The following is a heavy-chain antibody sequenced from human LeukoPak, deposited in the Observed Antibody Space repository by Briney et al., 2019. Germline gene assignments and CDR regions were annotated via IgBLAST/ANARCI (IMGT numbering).Heavy chain of an antibody. CDR3: AKEGGSNSYGGFDY. V-gene: IGHV3-21*04. CDR2: ISSSSSYI. Sequence: GGSLRLSCAASGFTFSSYSMTWVRQAPGKGLEWVSSISSSSSYIYYADSVKGRFTISRDNSKSILYLQMNSLRAEDTAVYYCAKEGGSNSYGGFDYWGLGTLVTVSS. D-gene: IGHD3-16*01. J-gene: IGHJ4*02. CDR1: GFTFSSYS.